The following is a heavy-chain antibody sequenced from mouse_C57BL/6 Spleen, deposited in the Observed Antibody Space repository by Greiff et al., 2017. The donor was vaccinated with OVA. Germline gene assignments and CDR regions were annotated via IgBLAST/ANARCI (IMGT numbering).Heavy chain of an antibody. D-gene: IGHD1-1*01. Sequence: VQLKESGPELVKPGASVKISCKASGYSFTGYYMNWVKQSPEKSLEWIGEINPSTGGTTYNQKFKAKATLTVDKSSSTAYMQLKSLTSEDSAVYYCARSGITTVVAKDYWGQGTTLTVSS. V-gene: IGHV1-42*01. J-gene: IGHJ2*01. CDR2: INPSTGGT. CDR3: ARSGITTVVAKDY. CDR1: GYSFTGYY.